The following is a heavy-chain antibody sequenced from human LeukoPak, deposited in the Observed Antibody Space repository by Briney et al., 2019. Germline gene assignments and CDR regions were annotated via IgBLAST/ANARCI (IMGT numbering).Heavy chain of an antibody. CDR3: ARAGGSCYSGRCFDY. CDR2: INPNSGGT. J-gene: IGHJ4*02. V-gene: IGHV1-2*02. Sequence: ASVKVSCKASGYTFTGYYMHRVRQAPGQGLEWMGWINPNSGGTNYAQKFQGRVTITRDTSISTAYMELSRLRSDDTALYYCARAGGSCYSGRCFDYWGQGTLATVSS. CDR1: GYTFTGYY. D-gene: IGHD2-15*01.